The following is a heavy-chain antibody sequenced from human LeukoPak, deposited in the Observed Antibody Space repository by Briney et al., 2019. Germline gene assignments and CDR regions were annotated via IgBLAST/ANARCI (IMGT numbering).Heavy chain of an antibody. D-gene: IGHD6-6*01. CDR3: ARGEYSSSSCDY. CDR2: IWYDGSNK. CDR1: GFTFGSYG. V-gene: IGHV3-33*01. Sequence: GRSLRLSCAASGFTFGSYGMHWVRQAPGKGLEWVAVIWYDGSNKYYADSVKGRFTISRDNSKNTLYLQMNSLRAEDTAVYYCARGEYSSSSCDYWGQGTLVTVSS. J-gene: IGHJ4*02.